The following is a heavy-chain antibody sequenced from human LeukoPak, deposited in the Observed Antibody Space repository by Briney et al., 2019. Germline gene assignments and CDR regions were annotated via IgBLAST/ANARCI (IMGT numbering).Heavy chain of an antibody. Sequence: GGSLRLSCAASGFTFSGSAMHWVRQASGKGLEWVGRIRSKANSYATAYAASVKGRFTISRDDSKNTAYLQMNSLKTEDTAVYYCARAPHGNYHYYYMDVWGKGTTVTVSS. J-gene: IGHJ6*03. CDR2: IRSKANSYAT. CDR3: ARAPHGNYHYYYMDV. V-gene: IGHV3-73*01. D-gene: IGHD5-24*01. CDR1: GFTFSGSA.